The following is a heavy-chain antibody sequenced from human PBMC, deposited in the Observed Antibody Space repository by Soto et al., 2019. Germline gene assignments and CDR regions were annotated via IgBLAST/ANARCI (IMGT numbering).Heavy chain of an antibody. Sequence: PGGSLRLSCGASGFTFNNYGLHWVRQAPGKGLEWVAVIWHDGKNKYYADSVKGRFTISRDNSKNTLYLEMNSLRVEDSAVYHCAGDPGADGPIDYWGPGTLVTVSS. CDR3: AGDPGADGPIDY. J-gene: IGHJ4*01. V-gene: IGHV3-33*01. CDR1: GFTFNNYG. CDR2: IWHDGKNK.